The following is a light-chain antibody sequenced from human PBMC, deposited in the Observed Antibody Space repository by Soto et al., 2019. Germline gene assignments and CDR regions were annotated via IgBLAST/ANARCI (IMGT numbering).Light chain of an antibody. CDR1: QGISRW. CDR2: DAS. CDR3: QQYTSYWT. V-gene: IGKV1-5*01. J-gene: IGKJ1*01. Sequence: DIQMTQSPSTLSASVGDRVTITCRARQGISRWLAWYQQKPGKAPKLLIYDASSLESGVPSRFSGSGSGTEFTLTISSLQPDDFATYYCQQYTSYWTFGQGTKVDIK.